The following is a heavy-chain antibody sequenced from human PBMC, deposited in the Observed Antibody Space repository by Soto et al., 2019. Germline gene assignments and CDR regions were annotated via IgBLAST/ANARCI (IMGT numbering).Heavy chain of an antibody. CDR2: ISSSSSYI. CDR1: GFTFSSYS. D-gene: IGHD6-13*01. CDR3: ARDGRRAAAGTFYYYGMDV. V-gene: IGHV3-21*01. Sequence: PGGSLRLSCAASGFTFSSYSMNWVRQAPGKRLEWVSSISSSSSYIYYADSVKGRFTISRDNAKNSLYLQMNSLRAEDTAVYYCARDGRRAAAGTFYYYGMDVWGQGTTVTVSS. J-gene: IGHJ6*02.